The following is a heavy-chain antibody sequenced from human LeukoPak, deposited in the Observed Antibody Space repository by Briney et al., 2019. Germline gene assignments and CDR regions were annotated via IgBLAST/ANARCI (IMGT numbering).Heavy chain of an antibody. D-gene: IGHD3-22*01. Sequence: GGSLRLSCAASGVTFSSYAMSCVRQAPGKGLEWVSAISGSGGSTYYADSVKGRFTISRDNSKNTLYLQMNSLRAEDTAVYHCAKGRDYYDSSGYTYYFDYWGQGTLVTVSS. CDR1: GVTFSSYA. V-gene: IGHV3-23*01. CDR3: AKGRDYYDSSGYTYYFDY. CDR2: ISGSGGST. J-gene: IGHJ4*02.